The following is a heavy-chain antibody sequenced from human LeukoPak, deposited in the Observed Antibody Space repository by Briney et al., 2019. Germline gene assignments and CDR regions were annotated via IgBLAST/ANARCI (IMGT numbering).Heavy chain of an antibody. CDR2: IYPDGSDT. D-gene: IGHD6-13*01. CDR1: GYSFTNYW. J-gene: IGHJ4*02. Sequence: ESLKISCRGSGYSFTNYWIGWVRQMPGKGLEWVGIIYPDGSDTRYSPSFQGQVTISADKSISTAYLQWSSLKASDTAMCYCARRGGIAAAGEDYWGQGTLVTVSS. V-gene: IGHV5-51*01. CDR3: ARRGGIAAAGEDY.